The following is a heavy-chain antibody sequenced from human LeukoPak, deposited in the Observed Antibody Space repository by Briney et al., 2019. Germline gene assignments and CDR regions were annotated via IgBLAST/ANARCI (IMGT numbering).Heavy chain of an antibody. CDR3: ARLKLWALDY. CDR1: GITFSRFW. V-gene: IGHV3-7*03. D-gene: IGHD5-18*01. CDR2: INQDGSEK. J-gene: IGHJ4*02. Sequence: SGGSLRLSCAASGITFSRFWMSWVRQAPGKGLQWVANINQDGSEKHYVDSVKGRFTISRDNAENSLYLQMNSLRAEDTAVYCCARLKLWALDYWGQGTLVTVSS.